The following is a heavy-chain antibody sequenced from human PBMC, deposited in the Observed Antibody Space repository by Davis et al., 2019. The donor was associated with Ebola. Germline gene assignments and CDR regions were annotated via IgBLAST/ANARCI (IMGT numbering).Heavy chain of an antibody. D-gene: IGHD3-3*01. V-gene: IGHV4-34*01. Sequence: PSETLSLTCAVYGGSFSGYYWSWIRQPPGKGLEWIGEINHSGSTNYNPSLKSRVTISVDTSKNQFSLKLSSVTAADTAVYYCARDSTTYDFWSGYSSWFDPWGQGTLVTVSS. CDR1: GGSFSGYY. CDR3: ARDSTTYDFWSGYSSWFDP. CDR2: INHSGST. J-gene: IGHJ5*02.